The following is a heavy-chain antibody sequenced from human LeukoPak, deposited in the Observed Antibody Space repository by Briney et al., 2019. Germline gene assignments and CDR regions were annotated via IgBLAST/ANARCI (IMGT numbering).Heavy chain of an antibody. V-gene: IGHV4-59*06. CDR1: GGSISSYY. J-gene: IGHJ5*02. CDR3: ARLTKT. CDR2: IYYSGST. Sequence: SETLSLTCTVSGGSISSYYWSWIRQPAGKGLEWIGYIYYSGSTYYNPSLKSRVTISVDTSKNQFSLKLSSVTAADTAVYYCARLTKTWGQGTLVTVSS.